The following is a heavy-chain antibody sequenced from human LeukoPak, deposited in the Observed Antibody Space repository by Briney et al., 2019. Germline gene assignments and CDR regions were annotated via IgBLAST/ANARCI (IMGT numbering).Heavy chain of an antibody. D-gene: IGHD1-26*01. CDR3: AKGRGWEASYYYYYMDV. J-gene: IGHJ6*03. CDR2: TSYDGINK. V-gene: IGHV3-30*09. Sequence: PGGSLRLSCAASGFTFSSYPMHWVRQAPGKGLEWVSVTSYDGINKYYADSVKGRFAISRDNSKNTLYLQMNSLRAEDTAVYYCAKGRGWEASYYYYYMDVWGKGTTVTISS. CDR1: GFTFSSYP.